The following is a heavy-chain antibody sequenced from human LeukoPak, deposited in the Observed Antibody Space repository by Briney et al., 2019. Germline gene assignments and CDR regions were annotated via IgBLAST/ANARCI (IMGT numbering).Heavy chain of an antibody. CDR3: AKAPPKEHDFWSGYYNYMDV. D-gene: IGHD3-3*01. J-gene: IGHJ6*03. V-gene: IGHV3-7*03. CDR2: IKQDGSEK. Sequence: PGGSLRLSCAASGFTFSSYWMSWVRQAPGKGLEWVANIKQDGSEKYYVDSVKGRFTISRDNAKNSLYLQMNSLRAEDTAVYYCAKAPPKEHDFWSGYYNYMDVWGKGTTVTVSS. CDR1: GFTFSSYW.